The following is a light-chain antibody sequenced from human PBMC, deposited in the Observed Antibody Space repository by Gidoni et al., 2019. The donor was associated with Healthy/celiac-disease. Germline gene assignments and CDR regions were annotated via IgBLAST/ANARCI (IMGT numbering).Light chain of an antibody. J-gene: IGKJ4*01. CDR1: QDISNY. V-gene: IGKV1-33*01. Sequence: DIQLTQSPSSLSASVGDRVTITCQASQDISNYLNWYQQKQGKAPKLLIYAASNLETGGPARFSGSGSGTDFTFTISSLQPEDIATYDCQQYDNLPPLTFGGGTKVEIK. CDR3: QQYDNLPPLT. CDR2: AAS.